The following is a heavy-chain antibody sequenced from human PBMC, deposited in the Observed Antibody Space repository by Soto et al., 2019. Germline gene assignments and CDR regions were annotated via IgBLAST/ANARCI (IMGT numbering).Heavy chain of an antibody. J-gene: IGHJ4*02. D-gene: IGHD2-15*01. CDR1: GGSISSGGFS. V-gene: IGHV4-30-2*01. Sequence: SETLSLTCAVSGGSISSGGFSWNWIRQPPGKGLEWIGYIYHSGSTYNSPSLKSRVTISVDRSKNQFSLKLSSVTAADTAVYYCARGLEVIAATPQWDYWGQGTLVTVSS. CDR2: IYHSGST. CDR3: ARGLEVIAATPQWDY.